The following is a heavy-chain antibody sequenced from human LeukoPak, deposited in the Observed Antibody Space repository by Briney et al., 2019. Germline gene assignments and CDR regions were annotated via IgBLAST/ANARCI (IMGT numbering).Heavy chain of an antibody. CDR3: ARLAASITIFGVVKPRTGMDI. CDR2: IYYSGST. Sequence: SETLSLTCSVSGASISSYYWSWIRQPPGKGLEWIGYIYYSGSTNYNPSLKSRVTISVDTSKNQFSLKLSSVTAADTAVYYCARLAASITIFGVVKPRTGMDIWGQGTTVTVSS. J-gene: IGHJ6*02. D-gene: IGHD3-3*01. CDR1: GASISSYY. V-gene: IGHV4-59*08.